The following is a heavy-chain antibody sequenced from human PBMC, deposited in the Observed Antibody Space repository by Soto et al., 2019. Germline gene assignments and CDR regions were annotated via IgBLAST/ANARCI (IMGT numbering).Heavy chain of an antibody. CDR1: GFTFNDHY. J-gene: IGHJ4*02. Sequence: QVQLVESGGGLVRPGGSLRLSCAASGFTFNDHYMAWIRQAPGKGLEWVSHISTSGSMTYYADSVKGRLTISRDNAENSLLLQMNSLRVEDTGVYYCAREGCVRGRPLDYWGQGTLVTVSS. CDR3: AREGCVRGRPLDY. D-gene: IGHD3-10*02. V-gene: IGHV3-11*01. CDR2: ISTSGSMT.